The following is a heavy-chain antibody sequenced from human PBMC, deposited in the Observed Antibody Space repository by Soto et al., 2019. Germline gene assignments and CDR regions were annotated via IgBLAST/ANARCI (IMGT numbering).Heavy chain of an antibody. Sequence: LETLSLTCTVSGDSINTYYWSWIRQFPGMGLEWIGYIYYSGRSGYNPSLKSQANLSVDTSKSQVSLKLLSVTAADTAVYYCARGPHSNAWHPWRPDYWGQGTLVTVSS. CDR1: GDSINTYY. J-gene: IGHJ4*02. V-gene: IGHV4-59*01. D-gene: IGHD4-4*01. CDR2: IYYSGRS. CDR3: ARGPHSNAWHPWRPDY.